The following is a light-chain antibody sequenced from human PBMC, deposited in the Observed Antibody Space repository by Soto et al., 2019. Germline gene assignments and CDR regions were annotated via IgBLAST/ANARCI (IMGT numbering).Light chain of an antibody. CDR1: QRVSSN. CDR3: QHYNNWPLT. J-gene: IGKJ4*01. Sequence: EIVMTQSPATLSVSPGERATLSCRASQRVSSNLAWYQQKPGQAPRLLIYDASTRATGIPARFSGSGSGTEFTFTISSLQSEDFAVYFCQHYNNWPLTFGGGTKVEIK. V-gene: IGKV3-15*01. CDR2: DAS.